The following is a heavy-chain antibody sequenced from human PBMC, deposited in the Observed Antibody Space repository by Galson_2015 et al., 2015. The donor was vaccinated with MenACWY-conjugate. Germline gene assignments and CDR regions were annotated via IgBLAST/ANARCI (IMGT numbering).Heavy chain of an antibody. V-gene: IGHV4-39*01. CDR3: ARLGAFDI. Sequence: SETLSLTCTVSGGSISSSSYYWGWIRQPPGKGLEWIGSIYYSGSTYYNPSLKSRVTISVDTSKNQFSLKLSSVTAADTAVYYCARLGAFDIWGQGTMVTVSS. CDR1: GGSISSSSYY. J-gene: IGHJ3*02. CDR2: IYYSGST.